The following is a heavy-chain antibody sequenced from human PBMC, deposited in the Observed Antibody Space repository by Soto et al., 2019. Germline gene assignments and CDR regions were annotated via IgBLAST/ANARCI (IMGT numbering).Heavy chain of an antibody. D-gene: IGHD2-2*01. V-gene: IGHV3-74*01. J-gene: IGHJ4*02. CDR2: INSDGSST. CDR3: EREGGPYCSSASCCRPYNF. Sequence: GGSLRLSCAASGFAFSSHWMHWVRQAPWKGLVWVSRINSDGSSTTYADSVMGRFTFSRDNAKNTLYLQMNSLRAEDTAVYYCEREGGPYCSSASCCRPYNFWGQGTLVTVSS. CDR1: GFAFSSHW.